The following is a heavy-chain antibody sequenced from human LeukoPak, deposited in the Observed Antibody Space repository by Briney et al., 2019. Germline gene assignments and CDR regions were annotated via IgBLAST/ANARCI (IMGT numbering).Heavy chain of an antibody. CDR3: ARNGPSRYEVTY. D-gene: IGHD4-23*01. CDR2: ISGSSTYI. Sequence: PGGSLRLSCAASGFTFNTYSMNWVRQAPGKGLEWVSSISGSSTYIYYADSVKGRFTISRDNSKNTLYLQMNSLRAEDTAVYYCARNGPSRYEVTYWGQGTLVTVSS. CDR1: GFTFNTYS. J-gene: IGHJ4*02. V-gene: IGHV3-21*01.